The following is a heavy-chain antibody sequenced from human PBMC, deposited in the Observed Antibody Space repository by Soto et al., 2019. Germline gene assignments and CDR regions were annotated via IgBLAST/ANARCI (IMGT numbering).Heavy chain of an antibody. J-gene: IGHJ4*02. CDR2: ISSSSSYI. CDR3: ARDPPVIPTASYFDY. D-gene: IGHD2-21*01. CDR1: GFTFSSYS. V-gene: IGHV3-21*01. Sequence: GGSLRLSCAASGFTFSSYSMNWVRQAPGKGLEWVSSISSSSSYIYYADSVKGRFTISRDNAKNSLYLQMNSLRAEDTAVYYCARDPPVIPTASYFDYWGQGTLVTVSS.